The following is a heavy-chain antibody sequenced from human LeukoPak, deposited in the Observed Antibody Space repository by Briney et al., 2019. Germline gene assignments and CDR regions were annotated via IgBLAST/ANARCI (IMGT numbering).Heavy chain of an antibody. CDR1: GGSFSGYY. J-gene: IGHJ6*03. Sequence: KPSETLSLTCAVYGGSFSGYYWSWIRQPPGKGLEWIGEINHSGSTNYNPSFKSRVTISVDTSKNQFSLKLSSVTAADTAVYYCARHRYDYVWGSYRSTDYYYYYMDVWGKGTTVTISS. D-gene: IGHD3-16*02. CDR3: ARHRYDYVWGSYRSTDYYYYYMDV. V-gene: IGHV4-34*01. CDR2: INHSGST.